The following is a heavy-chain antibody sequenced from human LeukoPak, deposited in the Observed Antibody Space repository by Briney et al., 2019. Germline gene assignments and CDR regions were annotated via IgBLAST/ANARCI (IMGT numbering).Heavy chain of an antibody. CDR3: ASASSSWAHFDY. Sequence: GESLKISCKGSGYSFTSYWIGWVRPMPGKGLEWMGIIYPGGSDNRYSPSFQGQVTISADKSISTAYLQWSSLKASDTAMYYCASASSSWAHFDYWGQGTLVTVSS. V-gene: IGHV5-51*01. J-gene: IGHJ4*02. CDR1: GYSFTSYW. CDR2: IYPGGSDN. D-gene: IGHD6-13*01.